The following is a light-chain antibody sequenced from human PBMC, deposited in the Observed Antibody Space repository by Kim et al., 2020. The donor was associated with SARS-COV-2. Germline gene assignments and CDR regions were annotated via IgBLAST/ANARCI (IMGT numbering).Light chain of an antibody. CDR1: QSVNSY. Sequence: EIVLTQSPATLSLSPGERATLSCRASQSVNSYLAWYQQRPGQAPRLLIYDTSNRATGIPARFSGSGSGTDFTLTISSLEPEDFAVYYCQQRSNWPPGLTFGGGTKLEI. CDR3: QQRSNWPPGLT. J-gene: IGKJ4*01. V-gene: IGKV3-11*01. CDR2: DTS.